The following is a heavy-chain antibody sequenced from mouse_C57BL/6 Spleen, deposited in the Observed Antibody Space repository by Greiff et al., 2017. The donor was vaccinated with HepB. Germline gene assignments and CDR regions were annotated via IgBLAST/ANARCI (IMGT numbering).Heavy chain of an antibody. Sequence: EVKLMESGPGLVKPSQSLSLTCSVTGYSITSGYYWNWIRQFPGNKLEWMGYISYDGSNNYNPSLKNRISITRDTSKNQFFLKLNSVTTEDTSTYYCARERRGNYGDWGQGTTLTVSS. CDR3: ARERRGNYGD. D-gene: IGHD2-1*01. V-gene: IGHV3-6*01. CDR1: GYSITSGYY. CDR2: ISYDGSN. J-gene: IGHJ2*01.